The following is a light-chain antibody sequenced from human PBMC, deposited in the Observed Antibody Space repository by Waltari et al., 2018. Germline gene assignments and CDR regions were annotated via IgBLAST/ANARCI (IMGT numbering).Light chain of an antibody. J-gene: IGKJ1*01. CDR2: GIF. V-gene: IGKV3-20*01. Sequence: EIVLTQSPGTLSLSPGERATLSCKASQSVNRALAWYQQKPGQVPRLLIYGIFDRAAGTPDRFSGSGSGTDFSLTISRLEPEDFAVYYCQHYLRLPVTFGQGTRVEVK. CDR3: QHYLRLPVT. CDR1: QSVNRA.